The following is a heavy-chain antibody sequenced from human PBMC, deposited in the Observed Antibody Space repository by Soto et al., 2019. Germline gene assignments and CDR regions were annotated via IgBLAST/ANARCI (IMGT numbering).Heavy chain of an antibody. CDR2: IWYDGSNK. CDR1: GFTFSSYG. CDR3: ARDLHCSSTSCDRLPNYYYYYGMDV. Sequence: GGSLRLSCAASGFTFSSYGMHWVRQAPGKGLEWVAVIWYDGSNKYYADSVKGRFTISRDNSKNTLYLQMNSLRAEDTAVYYCARDLHCSSTSCDRLPNYYYYYGMDVWGQGTTVTVSS. V-gene: IGHV3-33*01. J-gene: IGHJ6*02. D-gene: IGHD2-2*01.